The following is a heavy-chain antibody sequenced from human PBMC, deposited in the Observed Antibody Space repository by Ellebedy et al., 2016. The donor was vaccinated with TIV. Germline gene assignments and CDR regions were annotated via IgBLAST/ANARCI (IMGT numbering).Heavy chain of an antibody. CDR3: ARATAGFDY. CDR2: ISYDGSND. D-gene: IGHD1-1*01. CDR1: GFTFSSYV. V-gene: IGHV3-30*14. J-gene: IGHJ4*02. Sequence: PGGSLRLSCAASGFTFSSYVMHWVRQAPGKGLEWVALISYDGSNDYYADSVKGRFTISRENAKNSLYLQMNSLRAEDTAVYYCARATAGFDYWGQGTLVTVSS.